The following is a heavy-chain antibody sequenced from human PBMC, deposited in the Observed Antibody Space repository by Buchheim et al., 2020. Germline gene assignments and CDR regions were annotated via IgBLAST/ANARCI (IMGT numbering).Heavy chain of an antibody. CDR3: AREGLWFGDTRGYFDY. CDR2: IKQDGSEK. D-gene: IGHD3-10*01. J-gene: IGHJ4*02. V-gene: IGHV3-7*01. CDR1: GFTVSSYW. Sequence: EVQLVESGGGLVQPGGSLRLSCAASGFTVSSYWMSWVRQAPGKGLEWVANIKQDGSEKYYVDSVKGRFTISRDNAKNSLYLQMNSLRAEDTAVYYCAREGLWFGDTRGYFDYWGQGTL.